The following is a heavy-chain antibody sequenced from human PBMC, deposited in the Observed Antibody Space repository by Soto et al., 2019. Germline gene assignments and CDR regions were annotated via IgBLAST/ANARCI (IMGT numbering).Heavy chain of an antibody. CDR1: GFTFSSYW. V-gene: IGHV3-7*01. Sequence: GGSLRLSCAASGFTFSSYWMSWVRQAPGKGLEWVANIKQDGSEKYYVDSVKGRFTTSRDNAKNSLYLQMNSLRAEDTAVYYCASSNYDSSGYDAFDIWGQGTMVTVSS. J-gene: IGHJ3*02. D-gene: IGHD3-22*01. CDR3: ASSNYDSSGYDAFDI. CDR2: IKQDGSEK.